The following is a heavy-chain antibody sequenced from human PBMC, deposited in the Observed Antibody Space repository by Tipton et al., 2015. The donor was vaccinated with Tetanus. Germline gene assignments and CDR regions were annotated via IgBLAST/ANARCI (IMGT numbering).Heavy chain of an antibody. CDR3: ARDGGNYFYYGMNV. J-gene: IGHJ6*02. Sequence: TLSLTCSVPGVSIKGGGFYWTWIRQPPGKGLEWIGYIYSPGTTFYAPSLRGRATISFDSVKNHFSLSLSSVTAADTAMYYCARDGGNYFYYGMNVWGQGAAVTVSS. V-gene: IGHV4-31*03. CDR2: IYSPGTT. CDR1: GVSIKGGGFY.